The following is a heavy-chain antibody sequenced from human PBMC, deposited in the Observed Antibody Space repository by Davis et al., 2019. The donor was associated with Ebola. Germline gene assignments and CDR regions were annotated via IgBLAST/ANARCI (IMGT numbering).Heavy chain of an antibody. CDR1: GGTFNSFA. Sequence: SVKVSCKTSGGTFNSFAVTWVRQAPGHGLEWMGGIIPMFRSPKYAQKFQGRATITADESTKTVYMELSSLRSDDTAVYYCARGYNSGWSSGCFDPWGQGTLVTVSS. D-gene: IGHD6-19*01. V-gene: IGHV1-69*13. J-gene: IGHJ5*02. CDR2: IIPMFRSP. CDR3: ARGYNSGWSSGCFDP.